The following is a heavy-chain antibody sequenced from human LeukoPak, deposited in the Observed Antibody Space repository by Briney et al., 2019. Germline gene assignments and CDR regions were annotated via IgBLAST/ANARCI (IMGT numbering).Heavy chain of an antibody. CDR2: ISGSGGST. D-gene: IGHD6-19*01. V-gene: IGHV3-23*01. J-gene: IGHJ4*02. Sequence: ETLSLTCAVYGGSFSGYYWSWVRQAPGKGLEWVSAISGSGGSTYYADSVKGRFTISRDNSKNTLYLQMNSLRAEDTAVYYCAKDREQWLEPYYFDYWGQGTLVTVSS. CDR1: GGSFSGYY. CDR3: AKDREQWLEPYYFDY.